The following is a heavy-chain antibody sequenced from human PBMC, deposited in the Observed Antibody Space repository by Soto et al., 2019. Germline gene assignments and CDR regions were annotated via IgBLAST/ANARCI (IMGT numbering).Heavy chain of an antibody. CDR3: ARHNYDSSGDYHYYYGMDV. D-gene: IGHD3-22*01. Sequence: PSETLSLTCTVSGDSISGSPYFWGLIRQPPGKRLEWIGSVFYDGYTLYTPSLRSRVTISVDTSKNQFSLKLSSVTAADTAVYYCARHNYDSSGDYHYYYGMDVWGQGTTVTVSS. CDR1: GDSISGSPYF. CDR2: VFYDGYT. V-gene: IGHV4-39*01. J-gene: IGHJ6*02.